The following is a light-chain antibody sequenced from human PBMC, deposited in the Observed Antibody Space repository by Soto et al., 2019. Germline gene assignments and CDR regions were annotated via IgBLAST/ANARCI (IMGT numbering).Light chain of an antibody. CDR2: LGS. V-gene: IGKV2-28*01. Sequence: DIVMIQSPLSLPVTPGEPASISCRSSQSLLSKYGNSYLAWYLQKPGQSPQLLIFLGSNRASGVPDRFSGSGSGTDFTLNISRVEAEDVGIYYCMQALQTPITFGQGTRLEIK. CDR1: QSLLSKYGNSY. CDR3: MQALQTPIT. J-gene: IGKJ5*01.